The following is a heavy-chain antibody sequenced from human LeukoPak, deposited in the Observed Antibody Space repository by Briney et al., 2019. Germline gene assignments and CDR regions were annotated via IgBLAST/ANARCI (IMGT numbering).Heavy chain of an antibody. D-gene: IGHD1-1*01. V-gene: IGHV3-30*14. J-gene: IGHJ4*02. CDR2: ISYDGSNK. CDR3: ARANWNHYFDY. Sequence: GGSLRLSCAASGFTFSSYAMHWVRQAPGKGLEGVAVISYDGSNKYYADSVKGRFTISRDNSKNTLYLQMGSLRAEDMAVYYCARANWNHYFDYWGQGTLVTVSS. CDR1: GFTFSSYA.